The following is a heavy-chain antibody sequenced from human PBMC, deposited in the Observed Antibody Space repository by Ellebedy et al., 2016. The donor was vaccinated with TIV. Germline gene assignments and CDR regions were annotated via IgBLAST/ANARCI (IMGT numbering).Heavy chain of an antibody. V-gene: IGHV1-8*01. J-gene: IGHJ4*02. CDR1: GYTFTNYD. CDR3: ARGHSLSSTWYFLFSRGHDRVDF. CDR2: MNPNSGNT. D-gene: IGHD6-13*01. Sequence: AASVKVSCKASGYTFTNYDIIWVRQATGQGLEWMGWMNPNSGNTDYAQKFQGRVTITRNISTSIAYMELNILRSEDTAVYFCARGHSLSSTWYFLFSRGHDRVDFWGQGTPVTVTS.